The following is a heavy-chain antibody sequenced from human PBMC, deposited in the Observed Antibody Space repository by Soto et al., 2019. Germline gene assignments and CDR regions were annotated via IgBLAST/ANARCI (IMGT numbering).Heavy chain of an antibody. CDR3: AASYGSGYRAFDY. D-gene: IGHD3-10*01. J-gene: IGHJ4*02. V-gene: IGHV1-69*02. Sequence: QVQLVQSGAEVRKPGSSVKVSCKASGDTFSFYTINWVRQAPGLGLEWMGRVNPIVSMSNYAQKFQGRVKTTANKSTNTAYMKLSSLRFENTDIYYCAASYGSGYRAFDYWGQGALVTVSS. CDR1: GDTFSFYT. CDR2: VNPIVSMS.